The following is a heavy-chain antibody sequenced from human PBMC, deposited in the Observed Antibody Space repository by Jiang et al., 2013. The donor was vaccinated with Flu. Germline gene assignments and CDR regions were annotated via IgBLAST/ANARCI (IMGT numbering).Heavy chain of an antibody. J-gene: IGHJ3*02. CDR3: ARNYYDSSGYNYDAFDI. V-gene: IGHV3-33*01. CDR1: GFTFSTYG. Sequence: GVVQPGRSLRLSRAASGFTFSTYGMHWARHTPGKGLEWVAVIWYDGSNKYYADSVKGRFTISRDNSKNTLYLQMNSLRAEDTAVYYCARNYYDSSGYNYDAFDIWGQGTMVTVSS. D-gene: IGHD3-22*01. CDR2: IWYDGSNK.